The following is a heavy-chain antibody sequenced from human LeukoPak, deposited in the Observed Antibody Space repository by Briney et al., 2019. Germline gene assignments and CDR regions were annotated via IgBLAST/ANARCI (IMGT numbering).Heavy chain of an antibody. V-gene: IGHV3-48*04. CDR3: ARDGMVRGPNWFDP. CDR2: ISSSSSTI. CDR1: GFTFSSYS. J-gene: IGHJ5*02. D-gene: IGHD3-10*01. Sequence: GGSLRLSCAASGFTFSSYSMNWVRQAPGKGLEWVSYISSSSSTIYYADSVKGRFTISRDNAKNSLYLQMNSLRAEDTAVYYCARDGMVRGPNWFDPWGQGTLVTVSS.